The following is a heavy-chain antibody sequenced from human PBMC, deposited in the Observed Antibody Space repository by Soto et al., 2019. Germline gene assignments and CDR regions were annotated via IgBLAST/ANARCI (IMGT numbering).Heavy chain of an antibody. CDR1: GGSISSGGYY. V-gene: IGHV4-31*03. J-gene: IGHJ3*02. D-gene: IGHD4-17*01. CDR3: AREPTTVPLGAFDI. CDR2: IYYSGST. Sequence: PSETLSLTCTASGGSISSGGYYWSWIRQHPGKGLEWIGYIYYSGSTYYNPSLKSRVTISVDTSKNQFSLKLSSVTAADTAVYYCAREPTTVPLGAFDIWGQGTMVTVSS.